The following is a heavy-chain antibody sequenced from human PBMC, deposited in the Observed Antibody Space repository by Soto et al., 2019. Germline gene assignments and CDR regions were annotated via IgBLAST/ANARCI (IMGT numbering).Heavy chain of an antibody. CDR3: AKDRYCSGGSCYDAFDI. Sequence: GGSLRLSCAASGFTFSSYAMSCVRQAPGKGLEWVSAISGSGGSRYYADSVKGRFTISRDNSKNTLYPQMNSLRAEDTAVYYCAKDRYCSGGSCYDAFDIWGQGTMVTVSS. D-gene: IGHD2-15*01. J-gene: IGHJ3*02. CDR1: GFTFSSYA. CDR2: ISGSGGSR. V-gene: IGHV3-23*01.